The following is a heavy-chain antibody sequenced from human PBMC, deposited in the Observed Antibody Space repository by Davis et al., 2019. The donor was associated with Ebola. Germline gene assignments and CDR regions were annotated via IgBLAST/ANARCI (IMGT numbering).Heavy chain of an antibody. Sequence: PGGSLRLSCAASGFTFSGSAMHWVRQASGKGLEWVGRIRSKANSYATAYAASVKGRFTISRDDSKNTAYLQMNSLKTEDTAVYYCTRHCSSTGYYYGMDVWGQGTTVTVSS. D-gene: IGHD2-2*01. CDR2: IRSKANSYAT. CDR1: GFTFSGSA. V-gene: IGHV3-73*01. J-gene: IGHJ6*02. CDR3: TRHCSSTGYYYGMDV.